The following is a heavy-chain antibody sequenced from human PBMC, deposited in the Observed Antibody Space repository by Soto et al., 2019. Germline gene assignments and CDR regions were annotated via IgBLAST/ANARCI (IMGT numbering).Heavy chain of an antibody. CDR3: ARELGYSYGPSGVWFDP. D-gene: IGHD5-18*01. Sequence: SETLSLTCTVSGGSISSYYWSWIRQPPGKGLEWIGYVYYSGSTNYNPSLKSRVTISVDTSKNQFSLKLSSVTAADTAVYYCARELGYSYGPSGVWFDPWXQGTLVTVSS. J-gene: IGHJ5*02. V-gene: IGHV4-59*01. CDR2: VYYSGST. CDR1: GGSISSYY.